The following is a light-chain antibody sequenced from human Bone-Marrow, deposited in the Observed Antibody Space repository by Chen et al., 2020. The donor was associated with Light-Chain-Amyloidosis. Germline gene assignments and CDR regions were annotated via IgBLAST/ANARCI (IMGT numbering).Light chain of an antibody. Sequence: SYVLTQPSSVSEAPGQTATIACGGNNIGSTSVHCYQETPGQAPLLVVYDDSDRPSGIPERLSGSNSGNTATLTISRVEAGDEADYYCQVWDRSSDRPVFGGGTKLTVL. J-gene: IGLJ3*02. CDR3: QVWDRSSDRPV. CDR2: DDS. CDR1: NIGSTS. V-gene: IGLV3-21*02.